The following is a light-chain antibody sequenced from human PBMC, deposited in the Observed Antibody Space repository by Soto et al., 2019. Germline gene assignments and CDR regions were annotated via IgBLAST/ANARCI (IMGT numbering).Light chain of an antibody. Sequence: DIQMTQSPSTLSASVGDRVTFTCRASQSISSWLAWYQQKPGKAPNLLIYDASSLKSGVPSRFSGSGSGPEVTLTISSLQPDDFATYYGQQYHTYPWTVGQGTKVEIK. CDR1: QSISSW. CDR3: QQYHTYPWT. J-gene: IGKJ1*01. CDR2: DAS. V-gene: IGKV1-5*01.